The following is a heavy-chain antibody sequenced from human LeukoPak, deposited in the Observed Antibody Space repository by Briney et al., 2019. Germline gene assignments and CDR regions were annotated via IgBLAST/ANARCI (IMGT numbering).Heavy chain of an antibody. Sequence: GRSLRLSCAASGFTFSSYGMHWARQAPGKGLEWVAVIWYDGSNKYYADSVKGRFTISRDNSKNTLYLQMNSLRAEDTAVYYCARDKIAAAGTHFDYWGQGTLVTVSS. V-gene: IGHV3-33*01. J-gene: IGHJ4*02. CDR3: ARDKIAAAGTHFDY. CDR2: IWYDGSNK. CDR1: GFTFSSYG. D-gene: IGHD6-13*01.